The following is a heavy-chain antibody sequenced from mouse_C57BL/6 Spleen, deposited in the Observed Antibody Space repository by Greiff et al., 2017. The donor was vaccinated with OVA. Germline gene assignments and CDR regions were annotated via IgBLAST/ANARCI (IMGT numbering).Heavy chain of an antibody. CDR2: INYDGSST. J-gene: IGHJ4*01. CDR1: GFTFSDYY. D-gene: IGHD2-5*01. CDR3: ARASAYYSIHYAMDY. V-gene: IGHV5-16*01. Sequence: EVKLMESEGGLVQPGSSMKLSCTASGFTFSDYYMAWVRQVPEKGLEWVANINYDGSSTYYLDSLKSRFIISRDNAKNILYLQMSSLKSEDTATYYCARASAYYSIHYAMDYWGQGTTVTVAS.